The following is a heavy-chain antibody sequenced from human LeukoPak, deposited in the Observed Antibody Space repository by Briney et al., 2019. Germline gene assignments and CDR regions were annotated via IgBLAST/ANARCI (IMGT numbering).Heavy chain of an antibody. Sequence: GGSLRLSCTVSGFTLSSYEMSWIRQAPGKGLEWVSSVDYSGGDTHYADSVKGRFTISRDNSKNTLYLQMNSLRAEDTAVYYCAKDHYGGTVTYFDYWGQGTLVTVSS. J-gene: IGHJ4*02. D-gene: IGHD4-17*01. CDR3: AKDHYGGTVTYFDY. V-gene: IGHV3-23*01. CDR1: GFTLSSYE. CDR2: VDYSGGDT.